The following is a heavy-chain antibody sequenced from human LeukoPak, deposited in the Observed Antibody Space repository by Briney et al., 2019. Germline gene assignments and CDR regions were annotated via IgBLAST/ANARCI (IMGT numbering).Heavy chain of an antibody. J-gene: IGHJ4*02. D-gene: IGHD3-22*01. Sequence: GESLKISWTASGCIFNNYGMSWVREAPGKGLGWVSGINWNSIRVGYADSVKGRFTISRDNAKNSLYLQMNSLRAEDTAFYYCARLRNYDSSGYYFEIDSWGQGTLVTVSS. CDR1: GCIFNNYG. CDR2: INWNSIRV. CDR3: ARLRNYDSSGYYFEIDS. V-gene: IGHV3-20*04.